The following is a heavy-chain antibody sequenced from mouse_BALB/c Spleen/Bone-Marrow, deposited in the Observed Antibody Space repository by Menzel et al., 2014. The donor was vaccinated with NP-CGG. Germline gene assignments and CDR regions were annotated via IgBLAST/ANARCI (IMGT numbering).Heavy chain of an antibody. J-gene: IGHJ4*01. V-gene: IGHV5-12*01. D-gene: IGHD2-4*01. CDR1: GFTFSDYY. Sequence: VKVVESGGGSVQPGGSLKLSCAASGFTFSDYYMYWVRQTPEKRLEWVAYISNGGGSTYYPDTIKGRFTISRDNAKNTLFLQMSRLKSEDTAVYFCSTMITTPYALDYWGQGTSVTVSS. CDR3: STMITTPYALDY. CDR2: ISNGGGST.